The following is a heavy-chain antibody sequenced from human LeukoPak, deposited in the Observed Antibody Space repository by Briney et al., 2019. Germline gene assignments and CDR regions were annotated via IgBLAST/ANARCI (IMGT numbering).Heavy chain of an antibody. J-gene: IGHJ4*01. V-gene: IGHV3-11*04. D-gene: IGHD1-14*01. Sequence: PGGSLTLSCTASGITFSDYYMNWIRQAPGKGLEWLSFISRGGSPIYYADSVKGRFTISRDNAKNSLYLQMNSLRVEDTAMYYCVITAGPPTDHWGRGALVTVSS. CDR1: GITFSDYY. CDR3: VITAGPPTDH. CDR2: ISRGGSPI.